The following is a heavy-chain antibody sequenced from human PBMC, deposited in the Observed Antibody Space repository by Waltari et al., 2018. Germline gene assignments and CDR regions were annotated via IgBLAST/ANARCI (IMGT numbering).Heavy chain of an antibody. V-gene: IGHV1-46*01. D-gene: IGHD3-10*01. J-gene: IGHJ4*02. CDR3: ARGSSGTFYNYLDS. Sequence: QVRLVQSGAEVKKPGASVRVSCKASGYTFTTHYIHWVRQAPGQGLEWMGIINPTDGNTNYAQKFQGRVTMTTGTSTTTVYLDLSSLRSDDTAVYYCARGSSGTFYNYLDSWGQGTLVTVSS. CDR1: GYTFTTHY. CDR2: INPTDGNT.